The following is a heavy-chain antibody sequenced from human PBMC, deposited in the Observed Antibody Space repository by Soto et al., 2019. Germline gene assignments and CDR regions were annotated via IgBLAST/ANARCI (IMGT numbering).Heavy chain of an antibody. CDR1: EGIFNSYA. D-gene: IGHD6-13*01. Sequence: QAQVVQSGAEVRKPGSSVKLSCKASEGIFNSYAIAWVRQAPGQGLEWMGGIIPYYNTRNYAQKFQDRVTITADDSTTTVHMERSSLRSDDTAVYFCASGASRWYPYFFDSWAQGTLVTVSS. CDR2: IIPYYNTR. CDR3: ASGASRWYPYFFDS. J-gene: IGHJ4*02. V-gene: IGHV1-69*01.